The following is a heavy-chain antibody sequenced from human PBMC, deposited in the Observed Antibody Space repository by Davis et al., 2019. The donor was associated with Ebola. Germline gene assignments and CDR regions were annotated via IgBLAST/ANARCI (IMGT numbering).Heavy chain of an antibody. D-gene: IGHD5-24*01. J-gene: IGHJ4*02. CDR1: GFTFSTYA. V-gene: IGHV3-23*01. CDR2: IIVSGAST. CDR3: ARAGARWLAWGY. Sequence: PGGSLRLSCAASGFTFSTYAMSWVRQAPGKGLEWLSSIIVSGASTYYADSVKGRFTISRDNAKNSLYLQMNSLRDEDTAVYYCARAGARWLAWGYWGQGTLVTVSS.